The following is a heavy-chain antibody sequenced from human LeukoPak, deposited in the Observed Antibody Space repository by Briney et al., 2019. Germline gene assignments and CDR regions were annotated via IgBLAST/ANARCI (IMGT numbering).Heavy chain of an antibody. V-gene: IGHV3-7*05. CDR2: INEDGSQK. D-gene: IGHD3-22*01. Sequence: GGSLRLSCAAPGLTLSMHWMSWVRPALERGVEWVATINEDGSQKHHVDAVKGRFTISRDNAKNSLYLQMNSLRAEDTGVYYCARDYPYYSDTSILDRFDYWGQGTLVTVSS. CDR3: ARDYPYYSDTSILDRFDY. J-gene: IGHJ4*02. CDR1: GLTLSMHW.